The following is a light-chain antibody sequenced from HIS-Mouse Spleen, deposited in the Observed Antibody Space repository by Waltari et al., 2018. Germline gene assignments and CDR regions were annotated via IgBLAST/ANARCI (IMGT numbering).Light chain of an antibody. CDR1: SSDVGGYTY. Sequence: QSALTQPRSVSGSPGQSVTISCTGTSSDVGGYTYVSLYQQHPGKAPKLMIYDVSKRPSGVPDRFSGSKSGNTASLTISGLQAEDEADYYCCSYAGSYTYVFGTGTKVTVL. V-gene: IGLV2-11*01. CDR3: CSYAGSYTYV. CDR2: DVS. J-gene: IGLJ1*01.